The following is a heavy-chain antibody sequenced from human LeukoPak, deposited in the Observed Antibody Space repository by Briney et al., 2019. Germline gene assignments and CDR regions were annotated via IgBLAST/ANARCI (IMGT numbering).Heavy chain of an antibody. D-gene: IGHD3-9*01. V-gene: IGHV3-23*01. Sequence: GGALRLASAASGFTFSRYAMSWVRQAPGKGLEWVSAISGSGGSTYYADSVKGRFTISRDNSMNTLYLQMNSLRAEDTAVYYCAKDLGYDILTGYYTGYGMDVWGQGTTVTVSS. J-gene: IGHJ6*02. CDR1: GFTFSRYA. CDR2: ISGSGGST. CDR3: AKDLGYDILTGYYTGYGMDV.